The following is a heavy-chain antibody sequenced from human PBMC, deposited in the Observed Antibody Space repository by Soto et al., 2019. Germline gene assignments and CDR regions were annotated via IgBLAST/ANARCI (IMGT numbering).Heavy chain of an antibody. CDR1: GFTFSTYA. V-gene: IGHV3-23*01. CDR2: ISGSGKDA. Sequence: PGGSLRLSCSGSGFTFSTYAMNWVRQAPGKGLEWVSAISGSGKDASYADSVKGRFTLSRDNSRNTLYLQMNSLRVEDTALYFCAKGKDYFYSLGYSYFDSWAQQT. D-gene: IGHD3-22*01. J-gene: IGHJ4*02. CDR3: AKGKDYFYSLGYSYFDS.